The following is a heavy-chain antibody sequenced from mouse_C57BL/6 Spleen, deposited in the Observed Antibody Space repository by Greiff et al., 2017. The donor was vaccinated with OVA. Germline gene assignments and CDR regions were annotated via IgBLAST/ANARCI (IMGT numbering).Heavy chain of an antibody. V-gene: IGHV5-9-1*02. Sequence: EVQGVESGEGLVKPGGSLKLSCAASGFTFSSYAMSWVRQTPGKRLEWVAYISSGGDYIYYADTVKGRVTISRDNARNTLYLQMSSLKSEDTAMYYCTRDNHYSNSAWFAYWGQGTLVTVSA. D-gene: IGHD2-5*01. CDR1: GFTFSSYA. CDR3: TRDNHYSNSAWFAY. J-gene: IGHJ3*01. CDR2: ISSGGDYI.